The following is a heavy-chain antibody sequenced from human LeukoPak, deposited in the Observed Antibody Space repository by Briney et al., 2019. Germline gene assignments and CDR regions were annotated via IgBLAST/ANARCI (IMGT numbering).Heavy chain of an antibody. CDR3: ARGPRGGVATTSNWFDP. D-gene: IGHD5-12*01. V-gene: IGHV4-31*03. Sequence: SQTLSLTCTVSGGSISSGGYYWSWIRQHPGKGLEWIGYIYYSGSTYYNPSLKSRVTISVDTSKNQFSLKQSSVTAADTAVYYCARGPRGGVATTSNWFDPWGQGTLVTVSS. J-gene: IGHJ5*02. CDR2: IYYSGST. CDR1: GGSISSGGYY.